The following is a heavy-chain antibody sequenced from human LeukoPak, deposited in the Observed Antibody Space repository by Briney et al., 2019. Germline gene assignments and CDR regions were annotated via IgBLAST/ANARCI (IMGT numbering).Heavy chain of an antibody. CDR2: IYPGDSDT. CDR1: GYSFTSYW. CDR3: ARHDMFVYSSGWLLDY. J-gene: IGHJ4*02. Sequence: GESLKISCKGSGYSFTSYWIGWVRQMPGKGLEWMGIIYPGDSDTRYSPSFQGQVTISVDKSISTAYLQWSSLKASDTAMYYCARHDMFVYSSGWLLDYWGQGTLVTVSS. D-gene: IGHD6-19*01. V-gene: IGHV5-51*01.